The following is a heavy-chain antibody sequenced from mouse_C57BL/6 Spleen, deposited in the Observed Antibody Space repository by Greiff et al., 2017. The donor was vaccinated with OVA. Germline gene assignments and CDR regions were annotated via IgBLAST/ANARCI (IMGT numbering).Heavy chain of an antibody. Sequence: VQLQQSGPELVKPGASVKISCKASGYTFTDYYMNWVKQSHGKSLEWIGDINPNNGGTSYNQKFKGKATLTVDKSSSTAYMELRSRTSEDSAVYYCARWSDYDDAYWGQGTLVTVSA. V-gene: IGHV1-26*01. J-gene: IGHJ3*01. CDR3: ARWSDYDDAY. D-gene: IGHD2-4*01. CDR1: GYTFTDYY. CDR2: INPNNGGT.